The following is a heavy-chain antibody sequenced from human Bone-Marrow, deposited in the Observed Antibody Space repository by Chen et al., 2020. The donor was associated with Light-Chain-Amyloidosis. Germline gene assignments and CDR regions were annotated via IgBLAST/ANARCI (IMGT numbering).Heavy chain of an antibody. CDR2: VTHTGST. Sequence: QVQLQQWGAGLLKPSETLSLTCAVYGGSFSAYYWSWVRQPPGKGLEWIGEVTHTGSTSYNPSVESRVTMSLDISKNQFSLKLTSVTAADTAVYYCARNAHYSIDSWGQGTLVTVSS. D-gene: IGHD2-15*01. V-gene: IGHV4-34*01. J-gene: IGHJ4*02. CDR3: ARNAHYSIDS. CDR1: GGSFSAYY.